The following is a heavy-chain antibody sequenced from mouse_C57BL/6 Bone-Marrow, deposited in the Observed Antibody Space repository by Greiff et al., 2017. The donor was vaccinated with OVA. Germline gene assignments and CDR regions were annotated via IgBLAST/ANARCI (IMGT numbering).Heavy chain of an antibody. D-gene: IGHD1-1*01. J-gene: IGHJ3*01. CDR3: GIYYGSSWFAY. V-gene: IGHV3-6*01. CDR1: GYSITSGYY. CDR2: ISYDGSN. Sequence: ESGPGLVKPSQSLSLTCSVTGYSITSGYYWNWIRQFPGNKLEWMGYISYDGSNNYNPSLKNRISITRDTSKNQFFLKLNSVTTEDTATYYCGIYYGSSWFAYWGQGTLVTVSA.